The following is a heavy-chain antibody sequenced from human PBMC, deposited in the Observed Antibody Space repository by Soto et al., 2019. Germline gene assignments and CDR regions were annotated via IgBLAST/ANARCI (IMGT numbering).Heavy chain of an antibody. CDR2: ISYDGSNK. Sequence: GGSLRLSCAASGFTFSSYGPHWVRQAPGKGLEWVAVISYDGSNKYYADSVKGRFTISRDNSKNTLYLQMNSLRAEDTAVYYCVCIVGATRPTVFDYWGQGTLVTVSS. D-gene: IGHD1-26*01. J-gene: IGHJ4*02. CDR1: GFTFSSYG. V-gene: IGHV3-30*03. CDR3: VCIVGATRPTVFDY.